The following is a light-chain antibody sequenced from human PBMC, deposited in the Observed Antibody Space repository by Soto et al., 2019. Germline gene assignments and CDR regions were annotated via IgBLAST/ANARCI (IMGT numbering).Light chain of an antibody. J-gene: IGKJ1*01. CDR2: DAS. CDR1: RSVSSY. V-gene: IGKV3-11*01. Sequence: EIVLTQSPATLSLSPGESATLSCRASRSVSSYLAWYQQKPGQAPRLLIYDASNRATGIPDRFSGSGSGTEFTLTISGLQSEDFAVYYCQQYNNWPQTFGQGTKVDIK. CDR3: QQYNNWPQT.